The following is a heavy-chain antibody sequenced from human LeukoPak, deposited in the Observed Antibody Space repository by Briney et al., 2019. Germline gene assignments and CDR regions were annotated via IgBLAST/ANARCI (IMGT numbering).Heavy chain of an antibody. D-gene: IGHD3-3*01. CDR3: AKDYEWSLDY. V-gene: IGHV3-30*02. CDR1: GFTFSSYH. CDR2: IRNDESDK. Sequence: GGSLRLSCAASGFTFSSYHMHWVRQAPGKRLEWVAFIRNDESDKYYADSVKGRFTISRDNSKNTLYVQMNSLRVEDTAVYYCAKDYEWSLDYWGQGTLVTVSS. J-gene: IGHJ4*02.